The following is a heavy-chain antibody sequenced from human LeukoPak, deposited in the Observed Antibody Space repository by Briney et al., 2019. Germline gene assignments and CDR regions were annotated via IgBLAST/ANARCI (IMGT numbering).Heavy chain of an antibody. J-gene: IGHJ4*02. Sequence: ASVKVSCKVSGYTLTELSMHWVRQAPGKGLEWMGGFDPEDGETIYAQKFQGRVTMTEDTSTDTAYMELSSLRSEDTAVYYCATRTSYPHYFDYWGQGTLVTVSS. CDR3: ATRTSYPHYFDY. V-gene: IGHV1-24*01. CDR1: GYTLTELS. D-gene: IGHD1-26*01. CDR2: FDPEDGET.